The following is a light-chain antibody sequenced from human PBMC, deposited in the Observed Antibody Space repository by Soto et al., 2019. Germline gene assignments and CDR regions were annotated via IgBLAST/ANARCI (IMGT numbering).Light chain of an antibody. CDR3: LQRSTWYT. V-gene: IGKV3-11*01. CDR1: QSVSSY. J-gene: IGKJ2*01. Sequence: EIVLTQSPATLSLSPGEGATLSCRASQSVSSYLAWYQQKPGQAPRLVIYDVSSRATGVPPRFSGSGSGTDFTLTISSLEPEDFAFYYCLQRSTWYTFGQGTKLEIK. CDR2: DVS.